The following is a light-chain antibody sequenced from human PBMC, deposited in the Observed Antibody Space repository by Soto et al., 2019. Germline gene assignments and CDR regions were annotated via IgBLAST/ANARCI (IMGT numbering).Light chain of an antibody. CDR1: ESVSTY. CDR2: DAS. Sequence: EIVLTQSPATLSLSPGETATLSCGASESVSTYLAWYQQKPGQAPRLLIYDASHRATGTPARFSGSGSMTDVTLTISSLEPEDSAVYYCQLRRNTFTFGPGTKVEI. CDR3: QLRRNTFT. J-gene: IGKJ3*01. V-gene: IGKV3-11*01.